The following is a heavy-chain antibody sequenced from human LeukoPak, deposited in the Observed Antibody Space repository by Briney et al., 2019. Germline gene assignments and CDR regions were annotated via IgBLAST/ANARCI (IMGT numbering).Heavy chain of an antibody. D-gene: IGHD1-26*01. CDR3: AKSHGGGATHS. CDR2: ICPGDSDT. Sequence: GEPLKISCEAFGYSFTTYWIAWVRQIPGKGLEWMGIICPGDSDTRYSPSFQGQVTISADKSTSTAYLQWSSLKASDTAMYYCAKSHGGGATHSWGQGTLVTVST. V-gene: IGHV5-51*01. CDR1: GYSFTTYW. J-gene: IGHJ4*02.